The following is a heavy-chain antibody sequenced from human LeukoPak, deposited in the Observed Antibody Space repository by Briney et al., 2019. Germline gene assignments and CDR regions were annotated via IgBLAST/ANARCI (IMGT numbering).Heavy chain of an antibody. Sequence: ASVKVSCKASGYTFTSYDINWVRQATGQGLEWMGWMNPNSGNTGYVQKFQGRVTMTRNTSISTAYMELSSLRSEDTAVYYCARGRRATSFLHYWGQGTLVTVSS. V-gene: IGHV1-8*01. CDR3: ARGRRATSFLHY. CDR2: MNPNSGNT. J-gene: IGHJ4*02. D-gene: IGHD1-26*01. CDR1: GYTFTSYD.